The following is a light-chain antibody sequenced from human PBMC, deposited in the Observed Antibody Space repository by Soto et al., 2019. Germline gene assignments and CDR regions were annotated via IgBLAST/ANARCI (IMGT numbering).Light chain of an antibody. J-gene: IGKJ5*01. CDR3: QQLHDYPIT. Sequence: ILFTQSPSSLSASVVDRVTVTCRASQGIDSSFAWYQQKPGKAPKLLIYAASSLQSGVPSRFSGSGSGTDFTLTISSLQPEDFATYYCQQLHDYPITFGQGTRLEIK. CDR1: QGIDSS. CDR2: AAS. V-gene: IGKV1-9*01.